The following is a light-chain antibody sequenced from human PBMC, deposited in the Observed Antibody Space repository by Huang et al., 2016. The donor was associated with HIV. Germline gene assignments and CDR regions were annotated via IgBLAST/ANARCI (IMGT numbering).Light chain of an antibody. CDR2: WAS. V-gene: IGKV4-1*01. Sequence: DIVMTQSPDSLAVSLGERATIDCKSSQSVLYSSNNNNYLAWYQQKSGQSPKLLIYWASTRESGVPDRFSGSVSGTDFTLTISSLQAEDVAVYFCQQYYSIPWTFGQGTKVEVK. J-gene: IGKJ1*01. CDR3: QQYYSIPWT. CDR1: QSVLYSSNNNNY.